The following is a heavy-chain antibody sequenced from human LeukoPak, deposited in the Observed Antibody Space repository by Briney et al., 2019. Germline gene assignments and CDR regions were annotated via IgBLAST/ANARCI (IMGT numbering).Heavy chain of an antibody. Sequence: GVSLRLSCAPSILTFRTYAMICLRESRGKALEWCWGISGSGGDAYYADSVKGRFTISRDNSKRTLFLHMNSLRAADTAVYYCVKRTSGNSGYDYWGQGPLVTVSS. V-gene: IGHV3-23*01. CDR1: ILTFRTYA. CDR2: ISGSGGDA. CDR3: VKRTSGNSGYDY. J-gene: IGHJ4*02. D-gene: IGHD3-22*01.